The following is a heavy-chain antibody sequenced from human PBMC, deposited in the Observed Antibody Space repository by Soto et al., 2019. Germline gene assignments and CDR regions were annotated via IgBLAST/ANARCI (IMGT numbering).Heavy chain of an antibody. J-gene: IGHJ4*02. V-gene: IGHV3-30*03. CDR3: TGEVASGY. D-gene: IGHD2-8*02. CDR2: ISRDGGTK. Sequence: QVQLVESGGGVVQPGRSLRLSCAVSGFTVSTYGMHWVRQAPGKGLEWVAVISRDGGTKYYADSVKGRFTNSRDNSRNTLVLEMNSLRGDDMAVYYCTGEVASGYWGQGPLVTVSS. CDR1: GFTVSTYG.